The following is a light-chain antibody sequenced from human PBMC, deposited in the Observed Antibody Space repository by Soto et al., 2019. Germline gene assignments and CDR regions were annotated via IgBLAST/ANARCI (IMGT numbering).Light chain of an antibody. V-gene: IGLV2-11*01. CDR3: CSYAGSYTLYV. CDR1: SSDVGGYSY. J-gene: IGLJ1*01. CDR2: DVS. Sequence: QSALTQPRSVSGSPGQSVTISCTGTSSDVGGYSYVSWFQQHPGKAPKLMINDVSKRPSGVPDRFSGYKTGNTASLTISGLQAEDEADYYCCSYAGSYTLYVFGTGTKLTVL.